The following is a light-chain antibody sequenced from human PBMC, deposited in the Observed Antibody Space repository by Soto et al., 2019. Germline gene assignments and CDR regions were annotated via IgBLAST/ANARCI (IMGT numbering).Light chain of an antibody. CDR1: NSNIGNHY. CDR2: DNT. CDR3: GTWDSSLSAVV. V-gene: IGLV1-51*01. Sequence: QSVLTQPPSVSAAPGQKVTISCSGSNSNIGNHYVAWYRQLPGTAPKLLIYDNTHRPSGIPDRVSGSKSGTSATLGITGLQTGYEADYYCGTWDSSLSAVVFGGGTKLTVL. J-gene: IGLJ2*01.